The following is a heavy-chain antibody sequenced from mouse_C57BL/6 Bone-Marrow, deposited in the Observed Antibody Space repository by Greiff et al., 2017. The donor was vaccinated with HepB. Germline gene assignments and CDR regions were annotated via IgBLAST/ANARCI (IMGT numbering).Heavy chain of an antibody. D-gene: IGHD2-5*01. CDR3: ARLYSNHWYFDV. Sequence: EVKLVESGGGLVKPGGSLKLSCAASGFTFSDYGMHWVRQAPEKGLEWVAYISSGSSTIYYADKVKGRFTISRDNAKNTLFLQMTSLRSEDTAMYYCARLYSNHWYFDVWGTGTTVTVSS. CDR2: ISSGSSTI. J-gene: IGHJ1*03. CDR1: GFTFSDYG. V-gene: IGHV5-17*01.